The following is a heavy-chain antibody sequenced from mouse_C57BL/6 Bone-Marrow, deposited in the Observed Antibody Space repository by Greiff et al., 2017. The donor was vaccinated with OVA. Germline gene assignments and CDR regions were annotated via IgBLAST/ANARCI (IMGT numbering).Heavy chain of an antibody. Sequence: QVQLKESGPELVKPGASVKISCKASGYAFSSSWMNWVKQRPGKGLEWIGRIYPGDGDTNYNGKFKGKATLTADKSSSTAYMQLSSLTSEDSAVYYCATPTGTGAYWGQGTLVTVSA. J-gene: IGHJ3*01. V-gene: IGHV1-82*01. CDR3: ATPTGTGAY. CDR1: GYAFSSSW. CDR2: IYPGDGDT. D-gene: IGHD4-1*02.